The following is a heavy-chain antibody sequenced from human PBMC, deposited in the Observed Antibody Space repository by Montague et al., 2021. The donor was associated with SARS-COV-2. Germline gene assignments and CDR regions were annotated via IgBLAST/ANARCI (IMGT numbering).Heavy chain of an antibody. CDR1: GFTFSNYA. V-gene: IGHV3-64*01. D-gene: IGHD3-22*01. CDR2: ISSDGGST. CDR3: ARDVGGYIDY. Sequence: SLRLACAASGFTFSNYAMHWVRQAPGKGLEYVSAISSDGGSTYYANSVKGRFTISRDNSKNTLYLQMGSLRAEDMAVYYCARDVGGYIDYWGQGTMVTVSS. J-gene: IGHJ4*02.